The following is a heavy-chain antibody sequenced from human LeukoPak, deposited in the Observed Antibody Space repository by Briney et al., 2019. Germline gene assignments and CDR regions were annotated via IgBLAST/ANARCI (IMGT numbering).Heavy chain of an antibody. CDR3: ARDRSYVGFDY. J-gene: IGHJ4*02. D-gene: IGHD4-23*01. Sequence: GGSLRLSCAASGFTFTDYTINWVRQAPGKGLEWVSSISTSSNIYYTDSVKRRFTVSRDNAKNSVYLQTNSLRAEDTAVYYCARDRSYVGFDYWGQGTLATVSS. CDR2: ISTSSNI. V-gene: IGHV3-69-1*01. CDR1: GFTFTDYT.